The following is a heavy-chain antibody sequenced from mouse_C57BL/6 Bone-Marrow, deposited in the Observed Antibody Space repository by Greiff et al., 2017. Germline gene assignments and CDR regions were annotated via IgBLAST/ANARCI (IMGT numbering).Heavy chain of an antibody. Sequence: QVQLKQPGAELVKPGASVKMSCKASGYTFTSYWITWVKQRPGQGLEWIGDLYPGSGSTNYNEKFKSKAPLTVDTSSSTAYRQLSLLTSEDSAVYYCARHYGNSYYYWGQGTTLTVSS. CDR2: LYPGSGST. J-gene: IGHJ2*01. CDR3: ARHYGNSYYY. CDR1: GYTFTSYW. V-gene: IGHV1-55*01. D-gene: IGHD1-1*01.